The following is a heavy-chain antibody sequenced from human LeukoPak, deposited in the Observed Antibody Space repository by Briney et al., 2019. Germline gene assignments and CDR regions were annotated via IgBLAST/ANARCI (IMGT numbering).Heavy chain of an antibody. J-gene: IGHJ4*02. CDR2: ISGSGGST. Sequence: GGSLRLSCAISGFTFNNYAMSWVRQAPGKGLEWVSAISGSGGSTYYADSVKGRFTISRDNSKNTLYLQMNSLRAEDTAVYYCATTPPRVYDFWSGYPPDYFDYWGQGTLVTVSS. V-gene: IGHV3-23*01. CDR3: ATTPPRVYDFWSGYPPDYFDY. D-gene: IGHD3-3*01. CDR1: GFTFNNYA.